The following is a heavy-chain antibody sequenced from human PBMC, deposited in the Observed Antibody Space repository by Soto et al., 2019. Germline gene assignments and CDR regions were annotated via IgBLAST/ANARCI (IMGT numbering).Heavy chain of an antibody. V-gene: IGHV6-1*01. CDR1: GDSVSSKSAA. Sequence: SQTLSLTCAISGDSVSSKSAAWHWIRQSPSRGLEWLGRTYYRSKWSSNYAVSVKSRITINPDTSKNQFSLQLRSVTPDDTVMYYCASNEDYLVDYWGQGTLVTVSS. CDR2: TYYRSKWSS. D-gene: IGHD6-6*01. CDR3: ASNEDYLVDY. J-gene: IGHJ4*02.